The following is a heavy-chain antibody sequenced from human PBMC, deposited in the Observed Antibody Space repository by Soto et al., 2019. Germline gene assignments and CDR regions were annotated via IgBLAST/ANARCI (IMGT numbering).Heavy chain of an antibody. CDR2: MITILGRA. J-gene: IGHJ4*02. V-gene: IGHV1-69*08. CDR3: ARGGWRGDYSNDY. D-gene: IGHD4-17*01. CDR1: GGTFSSYT. Sequence: QVQLVQSGAEVEKPWASVKVSCNASGGTFSSYTISWVRQAPGQGLGWMGRMITILGRANYAQQFQGRGTITADKFTSTACTELSSLKSEYKAVYHCARGGWRGDYSNDYWGQGTLVTVSS.